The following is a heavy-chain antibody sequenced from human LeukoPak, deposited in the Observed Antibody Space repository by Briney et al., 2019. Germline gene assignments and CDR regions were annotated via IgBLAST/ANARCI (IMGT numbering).Heavy chain of an antibody. V-gene: IGHV3-7*01. D-gene: IGHD6-6*01. CDR1: GFTFSSYW. J-gene: IGHJ4*02. CDR3: AREISSSYDIDY. Sequence: GGPLRLSCAASGFTFSSYWMSWVRHAPAKGLERVDNVKQDGSETYYGDSVKGRFTISRDNAKNSLYLQMNSLRAEDTAVYYCAREISSSYDIDYWGQGTLVTVS. CDR2: VKQDGSET.